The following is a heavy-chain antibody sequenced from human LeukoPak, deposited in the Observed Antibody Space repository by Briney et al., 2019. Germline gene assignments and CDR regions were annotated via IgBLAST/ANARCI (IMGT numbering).Heavy chain of an antibody. Sequence: GRSLRLSCAASGFTFSSYAMHWVRQAPGKGLEWVAVISYDGSNKYYADSVKGRFTISRDNSKNTLYLQMNSLRAEDTAVYYCASGGILDIVVVPAAMGPYFQHWGQGTLVTVSS. J-gene: IGHJ1*01. CDR2: ISYDGSNK. V-gene: IGHV3-30-3*01. D-gene: IGHD2-2*03. CDR1: GFTFSSYA. CDR3: ASGGILDIVVVPAAMGPYFQH.